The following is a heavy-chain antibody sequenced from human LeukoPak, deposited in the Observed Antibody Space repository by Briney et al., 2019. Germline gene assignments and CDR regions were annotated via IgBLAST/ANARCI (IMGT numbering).Heavy chain of an antibody. J-gene: IGHJ3*02. CDR2: IYYSGAS. V-gene: IGHV4-39*01. D-gene: IGHD3-22*01. CDR1: GDSISSNSYY. CDR3: ARHYYDSSGYYLEGFDI. Sequence: SETLSLTCTVSGDSISSNSYYWGWIRQPPGKGLEWIGSIYYSGASYYSPSLKSRVTISVDTSKNQFSLKLSSVTAADTAVFYCARHYYDSSGYYLEGFDIWGQGTMVTVSS.